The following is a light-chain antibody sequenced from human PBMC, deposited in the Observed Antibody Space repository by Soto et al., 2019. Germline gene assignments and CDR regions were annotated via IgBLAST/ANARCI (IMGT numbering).Light chain of an antibody. Sequence: EIVMTQSPATLSVSPGERATLSCRASQSVSTNLAWYQQKPGQAPRLLIYGASTRATGIPARFNGSGSGTEFTLTISSLQSEDFAVYSCQQYNNWPLTFGGGTKV. V-gene: IGKV3-15*01. CDR3: QQYNNWPLT. J-gene: IGKJ4*01. CDR2: GAS. CDR1: QSVSTN.